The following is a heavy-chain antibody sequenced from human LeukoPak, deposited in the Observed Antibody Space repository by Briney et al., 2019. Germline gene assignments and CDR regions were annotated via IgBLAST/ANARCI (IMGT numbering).Heavy chain of an antibody. V-gene: IGHV1-69*13. J-gene: IGHJ6*02. Sequence: ASVKVSCKASGGTFSSYAISWVRQAPGQGLEWMGGIIPIFGTANYAQKFQGRVTITADESTSTAYMELSSLRSEDTAVYYCARGHRDFWSGYFIYYYYGVDVWGQGTTVTVSS. CDR1: GGTFSSYA. CDR3: ARGHRDFWSGYFIYYYYGVDV. D-gene: IGHD3-3*01. CDR2: IIPIFGTA.